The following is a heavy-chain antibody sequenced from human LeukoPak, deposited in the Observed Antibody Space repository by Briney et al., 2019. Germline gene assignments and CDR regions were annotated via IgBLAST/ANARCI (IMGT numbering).Heavy chain of an antibody. CDR3: AKDLGGGRSGQGGFDY. V-gene: IGHV3-23*01. CDR1: GFTFSSYA. Sequence: GGSLRLSCAASGFTFSSYAMSWVRQAPGKGLEWVSAISGSGGSTYYADSVKGRFTISRDNSKNTLYLQMNSLRAEDTAVYYCAKDLGGGRSGQGGFDYWGQGTLVAVSS. CDR2: ISGSGGST. D-gene: IGHD3-10*01. J-gene: IGHJ4*02.